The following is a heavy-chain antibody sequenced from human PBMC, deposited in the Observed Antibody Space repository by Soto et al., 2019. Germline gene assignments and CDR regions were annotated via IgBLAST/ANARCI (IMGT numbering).Heavy chain of an antibody. J-gene: IGHJ4*02. CDR3: AKDSRGAAAGTGGRYFDY. D-gene: IGHD6-13*01. CDR2: ISYDGSNK. Sequence: GGSLRLSCAASGFTFSSYGMHWVRQAPGKGLEWVAVISYDGSNKYYADSVKGRFTLSRDNSKNTLYLQMNSLRAEDTAVYYCAKDSRGAAAGTGGRYFDYWGQGTLVTVSS. V-gene: IGHV3-30*18. CDR1: GFTFSSYG.